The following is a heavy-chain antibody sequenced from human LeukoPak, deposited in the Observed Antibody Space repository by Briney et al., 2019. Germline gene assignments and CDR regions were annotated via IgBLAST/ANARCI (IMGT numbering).Heavy chain of an antibody. D-gene: IGHD3-10*01. CDR1: GFTFRSYA. J-gene: IGHJ4*02. Sequence: GGSLRLSCAASGFTFRSYAMSWVRQAPVKGLEWVSAMGGTDGKTYYADSVKGRFTISRDNSKNTLSLEMKSLRVEDTALYYCAKADYSASGSYVEWGQGTLVTVSS. CDR3: AKADYSASGSYVE. CDR2: MGGTDGKT. V-gene: IGHV3-23*01.